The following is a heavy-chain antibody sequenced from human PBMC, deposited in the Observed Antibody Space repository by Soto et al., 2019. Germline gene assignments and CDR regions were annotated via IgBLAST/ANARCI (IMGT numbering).Heavy chain of an antibody. CDR3: SREAATTYSSSWPYYYCGMDV. D-gene: IGHD6-13*01. V-gene: IGHV5-51*01. J-gene: IGHJ6*02. CDR2: IYPGDSDT. CDR1: GYSFTSYL. Sequence: PGESLKISFKGSGYSFTSYLIGWVRQMPVKGLEWMGIIYPGDSDTRYSPSFQGQVTISADKSISTAYLQWSSLKASDTAMYYCSREAATTYSSSWPYYYCGMDVWGLGTLVTVSS.